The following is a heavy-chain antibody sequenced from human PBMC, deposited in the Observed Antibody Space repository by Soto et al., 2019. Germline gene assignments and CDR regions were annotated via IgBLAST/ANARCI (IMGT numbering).Heavy chain of an antibody. V-gene: IGHV3-21*01. CDR2: ISSSSSYI. CDR3: VKGLGGP. J-gene: IGHJ5*02. Sequence: ESGGGLVKPGGSLRLSCEASGFIFSSYTMNWVRQAPGRGLEWVSSISSSSSYIYYADLVKGRFTISRDNAKNSLYLQMNSLRVEDTAVYYCVKGLGGPGGQGTLVTVSS. CDR1: GFIFSSYT.